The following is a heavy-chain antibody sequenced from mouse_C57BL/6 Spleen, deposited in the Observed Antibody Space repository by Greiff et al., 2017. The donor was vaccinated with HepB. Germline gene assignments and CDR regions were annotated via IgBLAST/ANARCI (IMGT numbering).Heavy chain of an antibody. CDR2: ISDGGSYT. Sequence: EVMLVESGGGLVKPGGSLKLSCAASGFTFSSYAMSWVRQTPEKRLEWVATISDGGSYTYYPDNVKGRFTISRDNAKNNLYLQMSHLKSEDTAMYYCARGDWERGFDYWGQGTTLTVSS. D-gene: IGHD4-1*01. CDR3: ARGDWERGFDY. J-gene: IGHJ2*01. CDR1: GFTFSSYA. V-gene: IGHV5-4*03.